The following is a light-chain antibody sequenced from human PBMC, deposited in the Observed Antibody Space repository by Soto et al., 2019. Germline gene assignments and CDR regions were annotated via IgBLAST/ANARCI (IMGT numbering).Light chain of an antibody. CDR2: DAS. CDR1: QSVSSY. CDR3: HQRSKWPLT. J-gene: IGKJ4*01. Sequence: EIVLTQSPATLSLSPGERAALSCMASQSVSSYLAWYQQKPGQAPRLLIYDASNRATGIPARFSGSGSGTDFTLTISSLEPEDFAVYYCHQRSKWPLTFGGGTKVDIK. V-gene: IGKV3-11*01.